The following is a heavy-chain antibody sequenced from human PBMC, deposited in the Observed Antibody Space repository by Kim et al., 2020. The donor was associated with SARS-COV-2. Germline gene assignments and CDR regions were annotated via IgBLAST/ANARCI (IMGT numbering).Heavy chain of an antibody. CDR2: IIPIFGTA. CDR1: GGTFSSYA. CDR3: ARDRPSGLYYYGSGSPIRGFDY. D-gene: IGHD3-10*01. V-gene: IGHV1-69*13. J-gene: IGHJ4*02. Sequence: SVKVSCKASGGTFSSYAISWVRQAPGQGLEWMGGIIPIFGTANYAQKFQGRVTITADESTSTAYMELSSLRSEDTAVYYCARDRPSGLYYYGSGSPIRGFDYWGQGTLVTVSS.